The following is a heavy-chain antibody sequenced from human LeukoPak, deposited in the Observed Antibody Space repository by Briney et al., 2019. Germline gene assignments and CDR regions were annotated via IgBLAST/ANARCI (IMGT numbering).Heavy chain of an antibody. CDR1: GDSVSSNSAS. CDR3: ARVKLRFGELLYYYFDY. CDR2: TYYRSKWYN. Sequence: SQTLSLTCAISGDSVSSNSASWNWIRQSPSRGLEWLGRTYYRSKWYNDYAVSVKSRITINPDTSQNQFSLQLNSVTPEDTAVYYCARVKLRFGELLYYYFDYWGQGTLVTVSS. V-gene: IGHV6-1*01. D-gene: IGHD3-10*01. J-gene: IGHJ4*02.